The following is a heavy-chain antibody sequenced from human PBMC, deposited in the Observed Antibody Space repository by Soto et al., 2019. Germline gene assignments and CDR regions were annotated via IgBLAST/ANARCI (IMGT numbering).Heavy chain of an antibody. J-gene: IGHJ6*02. Sequence: QVQLVQSGAEVKKPGSSVKVSCKASGGTFSSYAISWVRQAPGQGLEWMGGIIPIFGTANYAQKFQGRVTXXAXEXXSTAYMEVSSLRSEDTAVYYCAHSITGRRGYGMDVWGQGTTVTVSS. CDR1: GGTFSSYA. CDR2: IIPIFGTA. D-gene: IGHD1-20*01. CDR3: AHSITGRRGYGMDV. V-gene: IGHV1-69*12.